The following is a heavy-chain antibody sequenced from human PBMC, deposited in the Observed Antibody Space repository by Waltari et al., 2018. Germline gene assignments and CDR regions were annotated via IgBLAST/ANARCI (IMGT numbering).Heavy chain of an antibody. CDR1: GVSFTSSW. CDR3: AKVAHYYFDL. Sequence: QVQLQESGPGLVKPSETLSLTCAVSGVSFTSSWWAWIRQSPGKGSEWVGSVYGRSGSNEHNPSLKSRATISRDTSKNQVSLRLTSVTAADTAIYYRAKVAHYYFDLWGQGVLVTVSS. V-gene: IGHV4-4*07. CDR2: VYGRSGSN. J-gene: IGHJ4*02.